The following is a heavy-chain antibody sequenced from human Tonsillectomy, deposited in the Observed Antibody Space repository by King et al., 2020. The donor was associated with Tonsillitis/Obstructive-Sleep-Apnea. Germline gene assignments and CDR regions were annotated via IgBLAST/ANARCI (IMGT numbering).Heavy chain of an antibody. CDR1: GFTFSSYG. D-gene: IGHD3-16*01. CDR2: IWYNGKNE. J-gene: IGHJ6*02. V-gene: IGHV3-33*01. CDR3: ARDVRGSSRDSQGGLYSYHYGMDV. Sequence: VQLVESGGGVVQPGRSLRLSCAASGFTFSSYGMHWVRQAPGKGLEWVAVIWYNGKNEFYPDSVKGRFTISRDNSKNTLYLQMNSLRAEDTAVYYCARDVRGSSRDSQGGLYSYHYGMDVWGRGTTVTVSS.